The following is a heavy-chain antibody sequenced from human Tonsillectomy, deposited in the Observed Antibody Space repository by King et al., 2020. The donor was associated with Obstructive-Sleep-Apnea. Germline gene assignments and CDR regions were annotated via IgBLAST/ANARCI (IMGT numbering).Heavy chain of an antibody. CDR3: AREGEDITMVRGVHSDY. J-gene: IGHJ4*02. CDR1: GGSFSGYY. Sequence: VQLQQWGAGLLKPSETLSLTCAVYGGSFSGYYWSWIRQPPGKGLEWMGEINHSGSTNYNPSLTSRVTISVDTSKNQFSLKLSFVTAADTAVYYCAREGEDITMVRGVHSDYWGQGTLVTVSS. CDR2: INHSGST. V-gene: IGHV4-34*01. D-gene: IGHD3-10*01.